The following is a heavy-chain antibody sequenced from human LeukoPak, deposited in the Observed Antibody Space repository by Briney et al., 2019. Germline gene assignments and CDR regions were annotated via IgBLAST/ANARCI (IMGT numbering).Heavy chain of an antibody. D-gene: IGHD4-17*01. CDR2: ISYIGST. CDR1: GDSFSSHH. CDR3: ARDLVTVTKGFDI. V-gene: IGHV4-59*11. J-gene: IGHJ3*02. Sequence: SETRSLTCVVSGDSFSSHHGTWIRQSPGKGLEWIGYISYIGSTNYNPSLKSRVAISIDTSKNQFSLKLRSVTAADTAVYHCARDLVTVTKGFDIWGLGTMVSVSS.